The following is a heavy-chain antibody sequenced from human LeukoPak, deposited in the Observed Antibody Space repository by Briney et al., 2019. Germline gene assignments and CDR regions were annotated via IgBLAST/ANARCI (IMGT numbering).Heavy chain of an antibody. V-gene: IGHV4-59*04. J-gene: IGHJ3*02. D-gene: IGHD3-10*01. CDR2: TYYSGST. CDR1: GGSISSYY. CDR3: ASNLNTLLWFGELLYSDAFDI. Sequence: PSETLSLTCTVSGGSISSYYWSWIRQPPGKGLEWIGYTYYSGSTYYNPSLKSRVTISVDTSKNQFSLKLSSVTAADTAVYYCASNLNTLLWFGELLYSDAFDIWGQGTMVTVSS.